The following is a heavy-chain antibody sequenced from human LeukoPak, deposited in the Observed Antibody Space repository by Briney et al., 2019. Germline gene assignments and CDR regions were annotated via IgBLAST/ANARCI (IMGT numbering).Heavy chain of an antibody. D-gene: IGHD3-9*01. Sequence: SETLSLTCAVFGGSFSGYYWSWIRQSPEKGLEWIGEMSHTGTTNYNPSLKSRVTVSVDTSKKQFSLNLRSVTAADTAVYYCARGLHYNILTGGMDVWGQGTTVIVSS. CDR2: MSHTGTT. CDR1: GGSFSGYY. CDR3: ARGLHYNILTGGMDV. V-gene: IGHV4-34*01. J-gene: IGHJ6*02.